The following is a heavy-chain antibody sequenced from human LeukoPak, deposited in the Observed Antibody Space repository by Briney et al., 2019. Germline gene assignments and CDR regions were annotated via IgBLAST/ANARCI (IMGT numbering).Heavy chain of an antibody. D-gene: IGHD6-19*01. CDR1: GFTFDDYA. CDR3: AKDPGYSSGSY. CDR2: ISGSGGST. Sequence: GGSLRLSCAASGFTFDDYAMHWVRQAPGKGLEWVSAISGSGGSTYYADSVKGRFTISRDNSKNTLYLQMNSLRAEDTAVYYCAKDPGYSSGSYWGQGTLVTVSS. J-gene: IGHJ4*02. V-gene: IGHV3-23*01.